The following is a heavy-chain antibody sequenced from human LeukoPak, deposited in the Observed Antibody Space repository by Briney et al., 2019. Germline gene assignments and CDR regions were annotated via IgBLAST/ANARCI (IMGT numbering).Heavy chain of an antibody. CDR2: INTNTGNP. J-gene: IGHJ6*02. CDR3: AREGGGSSSWFNYYYGMDV. CDR1: GYTFTSYA. D-gene: IGHD6-13*01. V-gene: IGHV7-4-1*02. Sequence: ASVKVSCKASGYTFTSYAMNWVRQAPGQGLEWMGWINTNTGNPTYAQGFTGRFVFSLDTSVGTAYLQISSLKAEDTAVYYCAREGGGSSSWFNYYYGMDVWGQGTTVTVSS.